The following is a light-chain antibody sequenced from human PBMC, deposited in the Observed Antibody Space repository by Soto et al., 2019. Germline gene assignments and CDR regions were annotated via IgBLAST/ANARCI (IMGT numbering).Light chain of an antibody. Sequence: DIPMNQSPSTLSASVGDRVTITCRASQSISNWLAWYEQKPGKAPKLLIYKASTLESGVPSRFSGSGSGTEFTLTISSLQPDDFASYFCQQYNSYWYTFGQGTKLYIK. CDR1: QSISNW. CDR2: KAS. CDR3: QQYNSYWYT. J-gene: IGKJ2*01. V-gene: IGKV1-5*03.